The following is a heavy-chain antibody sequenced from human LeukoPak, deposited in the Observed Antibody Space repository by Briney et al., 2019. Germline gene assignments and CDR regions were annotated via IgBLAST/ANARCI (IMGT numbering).Heavy chain of an antibody. CDR2: ISSSSGYI. Sequence: GGSLRLSCAASGFTFSSYSMNWVRQAPGKGLEWVSSISSSSGYIYYADSVKGRFTISRDNSKNTLYLQMNSLRAEDTAVYYCARERFEQQLDRDYYYMDVWGKGTTVTISS. CDR1: GFTFSSYS. J-gene: IGHJ6*03. D-gene: IGHD6-13*01. V-gene: IGHV3-21*01. CDR3: ARERFEQQLDRDYYYMDV.